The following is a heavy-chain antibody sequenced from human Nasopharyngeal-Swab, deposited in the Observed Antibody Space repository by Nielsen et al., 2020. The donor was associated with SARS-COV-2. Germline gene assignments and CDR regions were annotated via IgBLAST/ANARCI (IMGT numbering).Heavy chain of an antibody. CDR3: ARITQGIWSGYYMFGLKHFDY. J-gene: IGHJ4*02. Sequence: RQPPRKALEWLAHIFSNDEKSYSTPLKRRLTISTDTSKSQVVLTMANMNPVDTGTYYCARITQGIWSGYYMFGLKHFDYWGQGTLVTVSS. D-gene: IGHD3-3*01. CDR2: IFSNDEK. V-gene: IGHV2-26*01.